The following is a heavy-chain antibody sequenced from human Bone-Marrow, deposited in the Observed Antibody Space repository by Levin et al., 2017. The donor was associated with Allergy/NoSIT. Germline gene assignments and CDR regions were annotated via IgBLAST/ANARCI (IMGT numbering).Heavy chain of an antibody. CDR1: GFTFRDYA. J-gene: IGHJ4*02. Sequence: GGSLRLSCTASGFTFRDYAFSWVRQAPGKGLEWVSSISDVAYSTYYADSGTFYADSVKGRFTISRDNSKNTVYLHMNSLRADDTAIYYCAKEGLQSGPGPSVGNYLDYWGQGTLVTVSS. CDR3: AKEGLQSGPGPSVGNYLDY. D-gene: IGHD1-26*01. CDR2: ISDVAYST. V-gene: IGHV3-23*01.